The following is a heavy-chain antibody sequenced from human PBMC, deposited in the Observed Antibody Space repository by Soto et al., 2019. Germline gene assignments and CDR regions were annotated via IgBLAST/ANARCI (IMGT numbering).Heavy chain of an antibody. CDR2: ISSSSSYI. V-gene: IGHV3-21*01. CDR3: ARVPADYGSGKRPYFDY. J-gene: IGHJ4*02. D-gene: IGHD3-10*01. CDR1: GFTFSSYS. Sequence: GALRLSCAASGFTFSSYSMNWVRQAPGKGLEWVSSISSSSSYIYYADSVKGRFTISRDNAKNSLYLQMNSLRAEDTAVYYCARVPADYGSGKRPYFDYWGQGTLVTVSS.